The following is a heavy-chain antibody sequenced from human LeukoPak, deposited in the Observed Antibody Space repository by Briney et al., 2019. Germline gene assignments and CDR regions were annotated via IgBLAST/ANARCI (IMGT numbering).Heavy chain of an antibody. V-gene: IGHV4-59*08. D-gene: IGHD3-10*01. CDR2: IYYSGST. Sequence: PSETLSLTCTVSGDSISTYYWSWIRQPPGKGLEWIGYIYYSGSTNYNPSLKSRVTISVDTSKNQFSLKLNSVTAADTAFYFCARQTGSGLFILPGGQGTLVTVSS. CDR3: ARQTGSGLFILP. J-gene: IGHJ4*02. CDR1: GDSISTYY.